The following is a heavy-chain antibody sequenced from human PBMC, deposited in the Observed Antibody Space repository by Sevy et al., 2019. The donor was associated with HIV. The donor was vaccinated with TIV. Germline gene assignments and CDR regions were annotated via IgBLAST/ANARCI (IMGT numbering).Heavy chain of an antibody. CDR1: GGSISSSSYY. CDR3: ASPRGAPDFWSGYPQWWFDP. CDR2: IYYSGST. V-gene: IGHV4-39*01. J-gene: IGHJ5*02. Sequence: SETLSLTCTVSGGSISSSSYYRGWIRQPPGKGLEWIGSIYYSGSTYYNPSLKSRVTISVDTSKNQFSLKLSSVTAADTAVYYCASPRGAPDFWSGYPQWWFDPWGQGTLVTVSS. D-gene: IGHD3-3*01.